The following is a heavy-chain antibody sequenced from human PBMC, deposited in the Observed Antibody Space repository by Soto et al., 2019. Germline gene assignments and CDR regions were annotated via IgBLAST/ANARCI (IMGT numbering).Heavy chain of an antibody. D-gene: IGHD3-16*01. CDR1: GFSFSKYG. CDR2: MSDDGSKK. J-gene: IGHJ4*02. CDR3: AKELRETRGYYFDC. V-gene: IGHV3-30*18. Sequence: QVQLVESGGGVVQPGRSLRLSCAASGFSFSKYGMHWVRQAPGKGLEWVAEMSDDGSKKYYGDSVKGRFTISRDNSKNTLYLLMDSLRPEDTAMSYCAKELRETRGYYFDCWGQGTLVTVSS.